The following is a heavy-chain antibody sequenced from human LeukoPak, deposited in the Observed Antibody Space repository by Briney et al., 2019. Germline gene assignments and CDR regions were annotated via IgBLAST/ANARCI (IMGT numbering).Heavy chain of an antibody. CDR3: AKDKTQQLVTNEYFQH. V-gene: IGHV3-23*01. D-gene: IGHD6-13*01. J-gene: IGHJ1*01. CDR2: ISGSGGST. CDR1: GFTFSSYA. Sequence: PGGSLRLSCAASGFTFSSYAMSWVRQAPGKGLEWVSAISGSGGSTYYADSVKGRYTISRDNSKNTLYLQMNSLRAEDTAVYYCAKDKTQQLVTNEYFQHWGQGTLVTVSS.